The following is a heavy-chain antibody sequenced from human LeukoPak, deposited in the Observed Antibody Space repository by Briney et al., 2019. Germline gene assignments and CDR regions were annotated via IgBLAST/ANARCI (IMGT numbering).Heavy chain of an antibody. Sequence: ASVKVSCKASGYTFTAYYMHWVRQASGQGLEWMGRINPNSGDTIYAQNFQGRVTVTRDTSISTAYMELSRLRSDDTAVYYCACWGGGNQGHWGQGTLVTDSS. D-gene: IGHD4-23*01. CDR3: ACWGGGNQGH. J-gene: IGHJ4*02. CDR1: GYTFTAYY. CDR2: INPNSGDT. V-gene: IGHV1-2*06.